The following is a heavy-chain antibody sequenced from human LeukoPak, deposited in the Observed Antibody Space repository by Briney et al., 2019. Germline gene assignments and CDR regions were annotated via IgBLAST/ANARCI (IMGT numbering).Heavy chain of an antibody. J-gene: IGHJ4*02. D-gene: IGHD3-10*01. Sequence: PGGSLRLSCAASGFTVSTNHVSWVRLAPGKGLEWVSIIYTAGSTFYADSVKGRFTISRDNTKNSLYLQMNSLTDEDTAVYYCARVRLGESSDSWGQGTLVTVSS. CDR2: IYTAGST. CDR3: ARVRLGESSDS. CDR1: GFTVSTNH. V-gene: IGHV3-53*03.